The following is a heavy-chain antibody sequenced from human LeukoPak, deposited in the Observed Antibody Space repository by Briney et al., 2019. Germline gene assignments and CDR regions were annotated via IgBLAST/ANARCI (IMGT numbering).Heavy chain of an antibody. CDR1: GFTFSSYV. Sequence: GGSLRLSCAASGFTFSSYVMSWVRQAPGKGLEWVSAITGSGDNTYYAESVKGRFTISRDNSKNTLYLQMNSLRAEDTAVYYCAVSSLFDPWGQGTLVIVSS. V-gene: IGHV3-23*01. J-gene: IGHJ5*02. CDR3: AVSSLFDP. CDR2: ITGSGDNT.